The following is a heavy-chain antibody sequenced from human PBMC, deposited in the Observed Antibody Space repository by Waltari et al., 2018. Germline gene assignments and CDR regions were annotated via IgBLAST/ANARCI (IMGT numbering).Heavy chain of an antibody. V-gene: IGHV1-69-2*01. CDR2: VDPEDGET. CDR1: RYTFTDYY. Sequence: EAQLVQSGAEVKKPGATVKISCKGSRYTFTDYYIHWVQQAPEKGLDWMGLVDPEDGETVYAEKFQGRVTRSADTSTDTTHMKLSSLRSEDTAVYYCVRGPRVAAAGLDYWGQGTLVTVSS. D-gene: IGHD6-13*01. CDR3: VRGPRVAAAGLDY. J-gene: IGHJ4*02.